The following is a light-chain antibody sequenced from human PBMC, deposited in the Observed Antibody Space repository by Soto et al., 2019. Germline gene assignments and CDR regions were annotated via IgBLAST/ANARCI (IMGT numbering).Light chain of an antibody. V-gene: IGLV2-23*01. CDR2: GGN. CDR1: SSDVGSYNL. J-gene: IGLJ3*02. CDR3: CSYAGGSTWV. Sequence: QSVLTQPASVSGTPGQSITISCTGTSSDVGSYNLVSWYQHRPGKAPQLIIYGGNKRPSGVSNRFSDSKSGNTASLTISGLQAEDEADYYCCSYAGGSTWVFGGGTK.